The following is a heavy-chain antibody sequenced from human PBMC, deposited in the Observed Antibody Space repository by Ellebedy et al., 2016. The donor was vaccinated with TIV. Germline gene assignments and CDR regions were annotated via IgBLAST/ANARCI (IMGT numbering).Heavy chain of an antibody. V-gene: IGHV3-33*01. Sequence: GESLKISCAASGFTFTTYGMHWVRQAPGKGLEWVALIWNDGSIKNYADSAKGRFTISKDNSKDTLYLQMNSLRAEDTAVYYCARTQFTSGGSCYSLWGQGTLVTVSS. J-gene: IGHJ4*02. CDR2: IWNDGSIK. CDR3: ARTQFTSGGSCYSL. CDR1: GFTFTTYG. D-gene: IGHD2-15*01.